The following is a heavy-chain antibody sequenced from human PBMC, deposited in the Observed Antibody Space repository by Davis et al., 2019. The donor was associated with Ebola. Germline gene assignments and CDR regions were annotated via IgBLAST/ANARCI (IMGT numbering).Heavy chain of an antibody. J-gene: IGHJ6*04. CDR1: GYSFATYW. CDR2: VYPDGGDV. V-gene: IGHV5-51*01. Sequence: GESLKISCQGSGYSFATYWIGWVRQVPGKGLEWMGIVYPDGGDVKYSPTFQGQVTISVDRAIQTAFLEWGSLTVSDTAIYYCVRMEYCSASCHLYDHFSLDLWGTGTSVTVSS. D-gene: IGHD2-15*01. CDR3: VRMEYCSASCHLYDHFSLDL.